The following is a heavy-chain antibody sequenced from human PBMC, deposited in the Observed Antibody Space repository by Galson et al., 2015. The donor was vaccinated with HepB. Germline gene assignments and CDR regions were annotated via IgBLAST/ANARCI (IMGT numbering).Heavy chain of an antibody. D-gene: IGHD3-10*02. Sequence: SLRLSCAASGFTFSRYWMHWVRQAPGKGLVWVSRLNSDGRSTSYADSVKGRFTISRDNAKNTMYLQMNSLRAEDTAVYYCPRDQELCVGSDEGGMDVWGQGTTVTVSS. V-gene: IGHV3-74*01. CDR3: PRDQELCVGSDEGGMDV. J-gene: IGHJ6*02. CDR1: GFTFSRYW. CDR2: LNSDGRST.